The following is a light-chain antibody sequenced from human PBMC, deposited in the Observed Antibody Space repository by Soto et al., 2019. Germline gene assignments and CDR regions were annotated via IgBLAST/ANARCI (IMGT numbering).Light chain of an antibody. CDR1: QSVTTA. Sequence: DILLTQSPDTLYVSPGERATLSCRASQSVTTALAWYQQRRGQAPRLLIYGASIRVTGVPARFSGSGSGTDFTLTITSLQSEDSAGYYGKQYPIWPPYTFGQGTKLEI. J-gene: IGKJ2*01. CDR3: KQYPIWPPYT. V-gene: IGKV3-15*01. CDR2: GAS.